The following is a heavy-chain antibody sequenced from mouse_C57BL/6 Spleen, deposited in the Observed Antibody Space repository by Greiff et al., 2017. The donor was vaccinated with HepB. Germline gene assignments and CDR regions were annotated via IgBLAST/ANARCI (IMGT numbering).Heavy chain of an antibody. CDR1: GYTFTSYG. CDR3: ARDTTGLGADAMDY. CDR2: IYPRSGNT. D-gene: IGHD1-1*01. J-gene: IGHJ4*01. Sequence: VQLQQSGAELARPGASVKLSCKASGYTFTSYGISWVKQRTGQGLEWIGEIYPRSGNTYYNEKFKGKATLTADKSSSTAYMELRSLTSEDSAVYFFARDTTGLGADAMDYWGQGTSVTVSS. V-gene: IGHV1-81*01.